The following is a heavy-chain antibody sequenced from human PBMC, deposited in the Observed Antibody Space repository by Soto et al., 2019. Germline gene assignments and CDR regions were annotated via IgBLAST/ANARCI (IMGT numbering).Heavy chain of an antibody. CDR3: ATIAAAGAFDY. CDR2: INHSGST. CDR1: GGSFSGYY. D-gene: IGHD6-13*01. Sequence: PSETLSLTCAVYGGSFSGYYWSWIRQPPGKGLEWIGEINHSGSTNYNPSLKSRVTISVDTSKNQFSLKLSSVTAADTAVYYCATIAAAGAFDYWGQGALVTVSS. J-gene: IGHJ4*02. V-gene: IGHV4-34*01.